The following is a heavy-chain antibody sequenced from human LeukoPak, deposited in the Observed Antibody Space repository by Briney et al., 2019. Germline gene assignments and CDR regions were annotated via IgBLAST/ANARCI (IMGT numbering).Heavy chain of an antibody. CDR2: ISGSGGST. V-gene: IGHV3-23*01. Sequence: PGGSLRLSCAASGFTFSSYAMSWVRQAPGKGLEWVSAISGSGGSTYYADSVKGRFTISRDNSKNTLYLQMNSLRAEDTAVYYRAKAAYYGSGSHNDYWGQGTLVTVSS. CDR1: GFTFSSYA. J-gene: IGHJ4*02. CDR3: AKAAYYGSGSHNDY. D-gene: IGHD3-10*01.